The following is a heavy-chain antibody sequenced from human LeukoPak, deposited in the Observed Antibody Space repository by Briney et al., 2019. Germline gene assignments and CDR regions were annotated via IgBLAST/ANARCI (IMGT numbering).Heavy chain of an antibody. CDR1: GFTFSTYA. J-gene: IGHJ6*02. V-gene: IGHV3-23*01. CDR3: AKGAFDSSGLYYNYYGMDV. D-gene: IGHD3-22*01. Sequence: GSLRLSCAASGFTFSTYAMSWVRQAPGKGLEWVSAISSSGASTYYADSVKGRFTISRDNSKNTLFLHMNSLRAEDTAVYYCAKGAFDSSGLYYNYYGMDVWGQGTTVTVSS. CDR2: ISSSGAST.